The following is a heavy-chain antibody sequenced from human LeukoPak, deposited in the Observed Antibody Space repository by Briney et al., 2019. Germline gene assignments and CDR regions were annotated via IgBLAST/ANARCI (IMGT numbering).Heavy chain of an antibody. J-gene: IGHJ4*02. Sequence: SETLSLTYAVYGGSFSDYYWNWIRQPPGKGLEWIGEINHRGNTNYNASLRSRVTISIDTSKSQFSLRPSSVTAADTAVYYCARRRPRYYDVLSEWGQGTLVTVSS. D-gene: IGHD3-3*01. V-gene: IGHV4-34*01. CDR2: INHRGNT. CDR3: ARRRPRYYDVLSE. CDR1: GGSFSDYY.